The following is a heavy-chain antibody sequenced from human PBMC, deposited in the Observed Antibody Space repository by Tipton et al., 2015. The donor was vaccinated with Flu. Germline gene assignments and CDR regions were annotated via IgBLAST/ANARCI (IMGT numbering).Heavy chain of an antibody. V-gene: IGHV4-31*03. CDR2: IYYSGST. CDR1: GGSISSGGYY. J-gene: IGHJ5*02. D-gene: IGHD2-2*01. CDR3: AGDRFGCSSASCGRGLDP. Sequence: TLSLTCTVSGGSISSGGYYWSWIRQPPGKGLEWIGYIYYSGSTYYNPSLKSRVTISVDTSKNQFSLKLSSVTAAGTAVYYCAGDRFGCSSASCGRGLDPWGQGTLVTVSS.